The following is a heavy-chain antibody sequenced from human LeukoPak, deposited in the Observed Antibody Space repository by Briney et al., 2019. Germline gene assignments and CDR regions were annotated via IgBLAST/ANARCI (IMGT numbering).Heavy chain of an antibody. J-gene: IGHJ4*02. CDR3: ARDVTIFGVVIGGYFDY. CDR1: GGSISSYY. CDR2: IYYSGST. V-gene: IGHV4-59*01. Sequence: PSETLSLTCTVSGGSISSYYWSWIRQPPGEGLEWIGYIYYSGSTNYNPSLKSRVTISVDTSKNQFSLKLSSVTAADTAVYYCARDVTIFGVVIGGYFDYWGQGTLVTVSS. D-gene: IGHD3-3*01.